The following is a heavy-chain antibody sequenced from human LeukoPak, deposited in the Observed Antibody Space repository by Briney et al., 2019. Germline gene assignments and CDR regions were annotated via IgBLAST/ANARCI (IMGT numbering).Heavy chain of an antibody. V-gene: IGHV1-8*01. J-gene: IGHJ5*02. CDR2: MNPNSGNT. CDR3: ATARRRAYYDFWSGYYGGWFDP. D-gene: IGHD3-3*01. CDR1: GYTFTSYD. Sequence: ASVKVSCKASGYTFTSYDINWVRQATGQGREWMGWMNPNSGNTGYAQKFQGRVTMTRNTSISTAYMYLSSLRSEDTAVYYCATARRRAYYDFWSGYYGGWFDPWGQGTLVTVSS.